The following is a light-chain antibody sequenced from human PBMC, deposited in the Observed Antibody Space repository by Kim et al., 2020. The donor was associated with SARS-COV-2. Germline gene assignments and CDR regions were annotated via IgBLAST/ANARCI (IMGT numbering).Light chain of an antibody. J-gene: IGKJ1*01. CDR3: QESYTTSWT. CDR2: GAS. CDR1: QKIIRH. V-gene: IGKV1-39*01. Sequence: ASVGDRISITCRTSQKIIRHLNWYQQKPGRVPKLLITGASDLQTGVPSRFSGSGSGTDFTLTITGLQPEDFATYYCQESYTTSWTFGQGTKVDIK.